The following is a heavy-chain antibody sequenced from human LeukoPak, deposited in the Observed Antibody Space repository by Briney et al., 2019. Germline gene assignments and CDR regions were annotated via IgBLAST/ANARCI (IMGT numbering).Heavy chain of an antibody. CDR1: GGSFSGYY. CDR2: INHSGST. V-gene: IGHV4-34*01. D-gene: IGHD2-2*01. J-gene: IGHJ3*02. CDR3: AGARYCSSTSCYWRI. Sequence: PSETLSLTCAVYGGSFSGYYWSWIRQPPGKGLEWIGEINHSGSTNYNPSLKSRVTISVDTSKNQFSLKLSSVTAADTAVYYCAGARYCSSTSCYWRIWGQGTMVTVSS.